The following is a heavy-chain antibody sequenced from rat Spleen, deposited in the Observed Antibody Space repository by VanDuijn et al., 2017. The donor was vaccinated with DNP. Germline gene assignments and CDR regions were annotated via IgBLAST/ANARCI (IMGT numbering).Heavy chain of an antibody. CDR3: ARWSRYFDY. V-gene: IGHV3-1*01. J-gene: IGHJ2*01. Sequence: EVQFQESGPGLVKSSQSLSLTCSVTGYSITSNYWGWIRKFPGNKMEYIGHISYSGTTNYNPSLKSRFSITRDTSKNQFFLQLNSVTTEETATYYCARWSRYFDYWGQGVMVTVSS. CDR2: ISYSGTT. CDR1: GYSITSNY.